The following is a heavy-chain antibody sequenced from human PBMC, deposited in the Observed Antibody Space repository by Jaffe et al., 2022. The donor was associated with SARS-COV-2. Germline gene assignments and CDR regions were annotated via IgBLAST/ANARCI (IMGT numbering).Heavy chain of an antibody. D-gene: IGHD2-15*01. Sequence: QLRLQESGPGLVKPSETLSLTCTVSGGSISSSTYFWGWIRQPPGKGLEWIGTVYYTGATYYNPPLNSRATISVDTSKTQFSLRLSSVTAADTAVYYCARLLGAAWGPLDYWGQGTLVTVSS. CDR1: GGSISSSTYF. V-gene: IGHV4-39*01. J-gene: IGHJ4*02. CDR2: VYYTGAT. CDR3: ARLLGAAWGPLDY.